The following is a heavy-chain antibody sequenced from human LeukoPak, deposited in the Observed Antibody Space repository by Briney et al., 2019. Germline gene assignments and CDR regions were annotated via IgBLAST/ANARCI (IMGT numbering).Heavy chain of an antibody. V-gene: IGHV1-69*05. CDR3: AGVHIVVVPAQFDP. D-gene: IGHD2-2*01. CDR2: IIPIFGTA. CDR1: GGTFSSYA. Sequence: SVKVSCKASGGTFSSYAISWVRQAPGQGLVWMGGIIPIFGTANYAQKFQGRVTITTDESTSTAYMELSSLRSEDTAVYYCAGVHIVVVPAQFDPWGQGTLVTVSS. J-gene: IGHJ5*02.